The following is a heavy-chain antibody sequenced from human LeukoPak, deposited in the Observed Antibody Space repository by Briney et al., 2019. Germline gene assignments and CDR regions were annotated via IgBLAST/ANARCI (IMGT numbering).Heavy chain of an antibody. V-gene: IGHV1-18*01. J-gene: IGHJ6*02. CDR1: GYTFTSYG. Sequence: ASVKVSCKASGYTFTSYGISSVRQAPGQGLEWMGWISAYNGNTNYAQKLQGRVTMTTETSTSTAYMELRSLRSDDTAVYYCAREDSSSGDYYYYYGMDVWGQGTTVTVSS. D-gene: IGHD6-6*01. CDR2: ISAYNGNT. CDR3: AREDSSSGDYYYYYGMDV.